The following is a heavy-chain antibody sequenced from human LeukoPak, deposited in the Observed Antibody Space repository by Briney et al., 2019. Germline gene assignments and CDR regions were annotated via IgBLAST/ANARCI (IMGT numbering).Heavy chain of an antibody. Sequence: GASVKVSCKASGYTFTNSYMHWVRQAPGQGLDWMGIINPSGGSTSYAQKFQGRVTMTRDTSTTTVYMELSSLRSEDTAVYYCARDLRGSYDYVWGSYRWSRLDYWGQGTLVTVSS. CDR3: ARDLRGSYDYVWGSYRWSRLDY. CDR2: INPSGGST. D-gene: IGHD3-16*02. CDR1: GYTFTNSY. V-gene: IGHV1-46*01. J-gene: IGHJ4*02.